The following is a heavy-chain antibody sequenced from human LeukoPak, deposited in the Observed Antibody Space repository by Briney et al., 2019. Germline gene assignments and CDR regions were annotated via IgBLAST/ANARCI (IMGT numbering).Heavy chain of an antibody. CDR1: GFTFSSYA. V-gene: IGHV3-23*01. CDR3: AKANYYDSSGYWVYFDY. Sequence: QPGGSLRLSCAASGFTFSSYAMSWVRQAPGKGLEWVSAISGSGGSTYYADSVKGRFTISRDNSKNTLYLQMNSLRAEDTAVYYCAKANYYDSSGYWVYFDYWGQGTLVTVSS. J-gene: IGHJ4*02. D-gene: IGHD3-22*01. CDR2: ISGSGGST.